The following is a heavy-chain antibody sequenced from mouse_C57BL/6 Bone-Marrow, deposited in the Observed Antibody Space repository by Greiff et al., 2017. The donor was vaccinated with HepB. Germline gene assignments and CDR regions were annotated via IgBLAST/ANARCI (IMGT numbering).Heavy chain of an antibody. CDR2: IHPSDSDT. J-gene: IGHJ3*01. D-gene: IGHD1-1*01. Sequence: QVQLQQPGAELVKPGASVKVSCKTSGYTFTSYWMHWVKQRPGQGLDWIGRIHPSDSDTTSNQPFKGKATLTVDKSSSTAYMQLSSLTSEDSAVYYCAIFKYYGSSYSAWCAYWGQGTLVTVSA. CDR1: GYTFTSYW. V-gene: IGHV1-74*01. CDR3: AIFKYYGSSYSAWCAY.